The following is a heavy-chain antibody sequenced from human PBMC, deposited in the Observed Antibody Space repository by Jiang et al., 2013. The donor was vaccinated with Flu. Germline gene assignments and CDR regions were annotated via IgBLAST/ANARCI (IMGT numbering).Heavy chain of an antibody. Sequence: SGAEVKKPGASVKVSCKASGYTFTSYYMHWVRQAPGQGLEWMGIINPSGGSTSYAQKFQGRVTMTRDTSTSTVYMELSSLRSEDTAVYYCARPHLPYDSSGYYMGHDAFDIWGQGTMVTVSS. V-gene: IGHV1-46*03. CDR1: GYTFTSYY. J-gene: IGHJ3*02. CDR3: ARPHLPYDSSGYYMGHDAFDI. CDR2: INPSGGST. D-gene: IGHD3-22*01.